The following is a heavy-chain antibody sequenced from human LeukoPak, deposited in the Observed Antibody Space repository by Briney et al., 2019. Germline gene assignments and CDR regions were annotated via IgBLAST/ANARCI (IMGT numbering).Heavy chain of an antibody. Sequence: PGGSLRLSCAASGFNFSSYSMNWVRQAPGKGLEWVSYISSSSSTIYYADSVKGRFTISRDNAKNSLYLQMNSLRAEDTALYYCAKDTDGAAAGTTWGHWGQGTLVTVSS. V-gene: IGHV3-48*04. CDR2: ISSSSSTI. J-gene: IGHJ4*02. D-gene: IGHD6-13*01. CDR3: AKDTDGAAAGTTWGH. CDR1: GFNFSSYS.